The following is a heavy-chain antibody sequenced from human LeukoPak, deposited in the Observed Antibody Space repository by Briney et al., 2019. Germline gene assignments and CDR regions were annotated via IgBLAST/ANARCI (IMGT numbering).Heavy chain of an antibody. D-gene: IGHD3-10*01. Sequence: GGSLRLSCAASGFTFSDHYMDWVRQAPGKGLEWVGRTRKKVKSYTTEYAASVKGRFTISRGDSKNSLYLQMNSLKTEDTAVYYCARSYGSGTYPFDYWGQGTLVTVSS. J-gene: IGHJ4*02. CDR2: TRKKVKSYTT. CDR1: GFTFSDHY. CDR3: ARSYGSGTYPFDY. V-gene: IGHV3-72*01.